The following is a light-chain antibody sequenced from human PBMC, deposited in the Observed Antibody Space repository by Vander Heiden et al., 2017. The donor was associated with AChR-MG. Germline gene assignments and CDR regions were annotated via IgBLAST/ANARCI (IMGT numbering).Light chain of an antibody. J-gene: IGLJ3*02. CDR3: QSYDNSLSGLGV. CDR1: SSNIGAGFD. V-gene: IGLV1-40*01. Sequence: QSVLTQPPSVSGVPGQRVTISCTGNSSNIGAGFDVHWYQRLPGTAPHLLIFGNTNRPSGVPDRFSASKSGTSASLAITGLQTEDEADYYCQSYDNSLSGLGVFGGGTKLTVL. CDR2: GNT.